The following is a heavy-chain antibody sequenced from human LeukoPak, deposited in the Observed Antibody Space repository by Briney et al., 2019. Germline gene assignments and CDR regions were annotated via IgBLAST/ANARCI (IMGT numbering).Heavy chain of an antibody. J-gene: IGHJ4*02. CDR1: GFTFSSYA. CDR3: ARGWSIAVAGSSIDY. CDR2: ISYDGSNK. D-gene: IGHD6-19*01. Sequence: GRSLRLSCAASGFTFSSYAMHWVRQAPGKGLEWVAVISYDGSNKYYADSVKGRFTISRDNSKNTLYLQMNSLRAEDTAVYYCARGWSIAVAGSSIDYWGQGTLVTVSS. V-gene: IGHV3-30*04.